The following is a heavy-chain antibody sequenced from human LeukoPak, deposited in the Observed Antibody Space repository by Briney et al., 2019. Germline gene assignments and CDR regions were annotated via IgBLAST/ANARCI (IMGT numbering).Heavy chain of an antibody. CDR1: GFTFSNAW. CDR2: IKSKTDGGTT. Sequence: GGSLRLSCAASGFTFSNAWMSWVRQAPGKGLEWVGRIKSKTDGGTTDYAAPVKGRFTISRDDSKNTLYLQMNSLKTEDTAVYYCTTEVLRFLEWFEADYYYYYMDVWGKGTTLTVSS. V-gene: IGHV3-15*01. D-gene: IGHD3-3*01. CDR3: TTEVLRFLEWFEADYYYYYMDV. J-gene: IGHJ6*03.